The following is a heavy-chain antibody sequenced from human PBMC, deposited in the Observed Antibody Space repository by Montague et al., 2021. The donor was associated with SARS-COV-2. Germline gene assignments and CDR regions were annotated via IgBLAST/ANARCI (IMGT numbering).Heavy chain of an antibody. D-gene: IGHD6-19*01. CDR3: VRYSGWFYFDF. J-gene: IGHJ4*02. Sequence: CAISGDSVSSNSVAWSWIRQSPSIGLEWLGRTYYRSQCYSDYVPSARGRLTVNPAASKNEFSQALHYVTPEDTAVYYCVRYSGWFYFDFWGQGTLVTVSS. CDR2: TYYRSQCYS. V-gene: IGHV6-1*01. CDR1: GDSVSSNSVA.